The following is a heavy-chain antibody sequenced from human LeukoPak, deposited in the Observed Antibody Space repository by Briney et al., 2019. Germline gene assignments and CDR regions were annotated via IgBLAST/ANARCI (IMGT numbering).Heavy chain of an antibody. Sequence: KPSETLSLTCTVSGYFISSGYYWGWIRQPPGKGLEWIGRIYHRGSTYYNPSPRSRVTISVDTSKNQFSLKVRSVTAADTAFYYCARDSQDDYDFWSGYDYWGQGTLVTVSS. V-gene: IGHV4-38-2*02. D-gene: IGHD3-3*01. CDR2: IYHRGST. CDR3: ARDSQDDYDFWSGYDY. CDR1: GYFISSGYY. J-gene: IGHJ4*02.